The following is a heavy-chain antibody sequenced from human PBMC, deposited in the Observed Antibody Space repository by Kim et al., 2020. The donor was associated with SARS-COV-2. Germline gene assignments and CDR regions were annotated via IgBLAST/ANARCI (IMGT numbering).Heavy chain of an antibody. D-gene: IGHD4-4*01. CDR3: ASNSGTTTVTILFHYYYYYGMDV. J-gene: IGHJ6*02. V-gene: IGHV1-69*13. CDR2: IIPIFGTA. CDR1: GGTFSSYA. Sequence: SVKVSCKASGGTFSSYAISWVRQAPGQGLEWMGGIIPIFGTANYAQKFQGRVTITADESTSTAYMELSSLRSEDTAVYYCASNSGTTTVTILFHYYYYYGMDVWGQGTTVTVSS.